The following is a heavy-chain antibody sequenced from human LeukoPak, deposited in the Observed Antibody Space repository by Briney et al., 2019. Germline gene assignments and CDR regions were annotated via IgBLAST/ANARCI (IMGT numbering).Heavy chain of an antibody. CDR3: ASGGGASKGYYYGMDV. V-gene: IGHV4-39*07. CDR1: GGSISSSSYS. Sequence: SETLSLTCTVSGGSISSSSYSWGWIRQPPGKGLEWIGSIYYSGSTNYNPSLKSRVTISVDTSKNQFSLKLSSVTAADTAVYYCASGGGASKGYYYGMDVWGQGTTVTVSS. J-gene: IGHJ6*02. D-gene: IGHD1-26*01. CDR2: IYYSGST.